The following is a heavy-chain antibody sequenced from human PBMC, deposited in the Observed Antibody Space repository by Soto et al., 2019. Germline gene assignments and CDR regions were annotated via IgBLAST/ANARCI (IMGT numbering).Heavy chain of an antibody. J-gene: IGHJ3*02. V-gene: IGHV1-69*13. D-gene: IGHD1-26*01. CDR1: GGTFSSYA. Sequence: SVKVSCKTSGGTFSSYAISCVRQAPGQGLEWLGGIIPIFGTANYAQKFQGKVTITADESTSTAYMELNSLRSEDTAVYYCARRGSYSDDAFDIWGQGTMVTVSS. CDR3: ARRGSYSDDAFDI. CDR2: IIPIFGTA.